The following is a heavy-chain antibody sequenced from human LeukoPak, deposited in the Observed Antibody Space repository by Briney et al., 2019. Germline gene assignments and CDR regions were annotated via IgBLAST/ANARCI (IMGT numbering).Heavy chain of an antibody. D-gene: IGHD2-21*01. CDR2: ISSSSSTI. CDR3: ARDAGGCGGDCLSVDY. V-gene: IGHV3-48*01. CDR1: GFTFSSYS. Sequence: GGSLRLSCAASGFTFSSYSMNWVRQAPGKGLEWVSYISSSSSTIYYADSVKGRFTISRDNAKNSLYLQMNSLRAEDTAVYYCARDAGGCGGDCLSVDYWGQGTLVTVSS. J-gene: IGHJ4*02.